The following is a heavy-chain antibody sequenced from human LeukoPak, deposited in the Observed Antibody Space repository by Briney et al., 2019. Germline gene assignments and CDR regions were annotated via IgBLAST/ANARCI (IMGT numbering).Heavy chain of an antibody. J-gene: IGHJ3*01. CDR1: GFIVTNNY. Sequence: GGSLRLSCTASGFIVTNNYINWVRQAPGKGLEWVSLVYSGGSTYYADSVKGRFTISRDNSKNMVYLQMNSLRAEDTAMYYCARAPPAVLIATYGGAQETLVPVPSASTRGQ. CDR3: ARAPPAVLIATYGGAQETLVPVPSAST. V-gene: IGHV3-66*01. D-gene: IGHD2-8*01. CDR2: VYSGGST.